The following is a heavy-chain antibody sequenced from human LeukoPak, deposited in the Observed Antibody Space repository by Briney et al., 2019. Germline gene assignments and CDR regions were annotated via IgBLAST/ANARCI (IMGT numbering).Heavy chain of an antibody. CDR1: GGSISSGGYY. D-gene: IGHD2-15*01. V-gene: IGHV4-31*03. J-gene: IGHJ4*02. Sequence: SETLSLTCTVSGGSISSGGYYWSWIRQHPGKGLEWIGYIYYSGSTYYNPSLKSRVTISVDRSKNQFSLKLSSVTAADTAVYYCARVSPHGSCYIDYWGQGTLVTVSS. CDR2: IYYSGST. CDR3: ARVSPHGSCYIDY.